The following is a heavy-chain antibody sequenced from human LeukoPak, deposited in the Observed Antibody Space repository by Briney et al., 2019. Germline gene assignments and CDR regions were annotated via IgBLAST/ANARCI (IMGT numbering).Heavy chain of an antibody. J-gene: IGHJ6*02. V-gene: IGHV1-2*02. Sequence: GASVKVSCKASGYTFTGYYMHWVRQAPGQGLEWMGWINPNSGGTNYAQKFQGRVTMTRDTSISTAYMELSRLRSDDTAVYYCARGAHSSGWYPVASPLNGMDVWGQGTTVTVSS. CDR3: ARGAHSSGWYPVASPLNGMDV. CDR1: GYTFTGYY. D-gene: IGHD6-19*01. CDR2: INPNSGGT.